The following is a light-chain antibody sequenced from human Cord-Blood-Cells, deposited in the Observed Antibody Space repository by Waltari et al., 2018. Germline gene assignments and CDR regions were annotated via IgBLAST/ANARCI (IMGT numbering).Light chain of an antibody. CDR2: EGS. CDR1: SSDVGSYNL. J-gene: IGLJ3*02. Sequence: QSALTQPASVSGSPGQSITISCTGTSSDVGSYNLVSWYQQHPGKAPKLMIYEGSKRPSGVSIRFSGSKSGTSASLDISGLRSEDEADYYCAAWDDSLSARVFGGGTKLTVL. V-gene: IGLV2-14*02. CDR3: AAWDDSLSARV.